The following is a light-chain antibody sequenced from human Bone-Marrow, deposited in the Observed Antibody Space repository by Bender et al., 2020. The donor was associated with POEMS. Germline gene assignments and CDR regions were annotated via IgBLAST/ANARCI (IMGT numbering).Light chain of an antibody. Sequence: QAARTQPRPVSGSPGQSVTIPCTGTSSDVGGYNFIAGYQHHRGQAPKLMIYDVPTRPSGDPDRFSGSKSGNTASLTISGLQAEDEADYHCCSYAGSYPLFGGGTKLTVL. J-gene: IGLJ3*02. CDR1: SSDVGGYNF. CDR3: CSYAGSYPL. V-gene: IGLV2-11*01. CDR2: DVP.